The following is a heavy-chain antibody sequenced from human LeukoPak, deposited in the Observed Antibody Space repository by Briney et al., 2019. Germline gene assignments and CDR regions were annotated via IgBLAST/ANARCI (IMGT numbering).Heavy chain of an antibody. CDR3: ARDEGGEYQLPHYFDY. D-gene: IGHD2-2*01. CDR2: IIPIFGTA. J-gene: IGHJ4*02. Sequence: ASVKVSCKASGGTFSGYAISWVRQAPGQGLEWMGGIIPIFGTANYAQKFQGRVTITADESTSTAYMELSSLRSEDTAVYYCARDEGGEYQLPHYFDYWGQGTLVTVSS. V-gene: IGHV1-69*13. CDR1: GGTFSGYA.